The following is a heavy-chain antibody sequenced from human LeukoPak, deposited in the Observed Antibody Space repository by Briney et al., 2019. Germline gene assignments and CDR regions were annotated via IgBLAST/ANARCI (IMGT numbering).Heavy chain of an antibody. CDR3: ARGYSSSWYYYYYMDV. D-gene: IGHD6-13*01. CDR2: INHSGST. Sequence: SETLSLTCAVYGGSFSGYYWSWIRQPPGKGLEWIGEINHSGSTNYNPSLKSRVTISVDTSRNQFSLKLSSVTAADTAVYYCARGYSSSWYYYYYMDVWGKGTTVTVSS. CDR1: GGSFSGYY. V-gene: IGHV4-34*01. J-gene: IGHJ6*03.